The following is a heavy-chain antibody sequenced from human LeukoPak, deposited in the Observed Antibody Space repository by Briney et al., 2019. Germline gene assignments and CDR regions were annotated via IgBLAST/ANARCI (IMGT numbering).Heavy chain of an antibody. CDR3: VKGTLGVSDYYNY. D-gene: IGHD3-22*01. V-gene: IGHV3-64D*06. CDR2: VSSDGGST. J-gene: IGHJ4*02. Sequence: GGSLRLSCSASGFTFSNYAMHWVRQAPGKGLEYVSVVSSDGGSTYYADSVKGRFTISRDNSKNTLYLQMSSLRAEDTAVYYCVKGTLGVSDYYNYWGQGTLVTVSS. CDR1: GFTFSNYA.